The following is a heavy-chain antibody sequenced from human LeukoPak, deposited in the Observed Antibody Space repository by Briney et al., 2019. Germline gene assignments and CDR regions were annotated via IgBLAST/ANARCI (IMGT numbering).Heavy chain of an antibody. CDR2: IYYTGST. V-gene: IGHV4-59*01. J-gene: IGHJ4*02. D-gene: IGHD5-18*01. Sequence: PSETLSLTCTVSGGSISSYYWSWIRQPPGKGLEWIGYIYYTGSTNYNPCLKSRLTISVDTSKNQFSLKLSSVTAADTAVYYCARNQRGYNYGPFDYWGQGTLVTVSS. CDR3: ARNQRGYNYGPFDY. CDR1: GGSISSYY.